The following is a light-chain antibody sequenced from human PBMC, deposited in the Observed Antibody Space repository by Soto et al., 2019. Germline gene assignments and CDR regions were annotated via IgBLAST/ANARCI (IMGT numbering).Light chain of an antibody. CDR3: SSYTSSSTLEV. CDR2: EVS. Sequence: QSVLTQPASVSGSPGQSITISCTGTSSDVGGYNYVSWYQQHPGKAPKLIIYEVSNRPSGVSNRFSGSKSGNTASLTISGLQAEDEADYYCSSYTSSSTLEVFGGGTQLTVL. CDR1: SSDVGGYNY. J-gene: IGLJ2*01. V-gene: IGLV2-14*01.